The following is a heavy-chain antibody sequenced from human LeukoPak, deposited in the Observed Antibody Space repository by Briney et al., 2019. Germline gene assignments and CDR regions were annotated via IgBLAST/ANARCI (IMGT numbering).Heavy chain of an antibody. J-gene: IGHJ4*02. CDR1: GYSISSSNW. D-gene: IGHD4-17*01. CDR3: ARTTGEIYGAIDY. V-gene: IGHV4-28*01. Sequence: PSETLSLTCAVSGYSISSSNWWGWIRQPPGKGLEWIGYIYYSGSTYYNPSLKSRVTMSVDTSKNQFSLKLSSVTAVDTAVYYCARTTGEIYGAIDYWGQGTLVTVSS. CDR2: IYYSGST.